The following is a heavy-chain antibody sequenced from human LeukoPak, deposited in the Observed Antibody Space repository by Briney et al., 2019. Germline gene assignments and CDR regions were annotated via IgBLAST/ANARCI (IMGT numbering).Heavy chain of an antibody. Sequence: GASVKVSCKASGYTFTGYYMHWVRKAPGQGLEWMGWINPNSGGTNYAQKLQGRVTMTRDTSINTAYMELSSLRSDDTAVYYCAAPILHHTYFFDYWGQGTQVTVSS. J-gene: IGHJ4*02. CDR2: INPNSGGT. CDR1: GYTFTGYY. D-gene: IGHD3-3*01. V-gene: IGHV1-2*02. CDR3: AAPILHHTYFFDY.